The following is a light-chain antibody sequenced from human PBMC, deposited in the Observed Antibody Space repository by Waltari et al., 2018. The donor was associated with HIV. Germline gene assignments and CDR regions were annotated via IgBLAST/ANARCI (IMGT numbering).Light chain of an antibody. CDR2: ATS. CDR1: QSIATY. CDR3: QQSYSVPFT. Sequence: DIQMTQSPSTLSASVGDRVTIACRASQSIATYLNWYHQKPGKAPKLVIYATSALQSGGPSRFSGSGSGTDFTLTIGSLQPEDFGTYYCQQSYSVPFTFGPGTKVDIK. J-gene: IGKJ3*01. V-gene: IGKV1-39*01.